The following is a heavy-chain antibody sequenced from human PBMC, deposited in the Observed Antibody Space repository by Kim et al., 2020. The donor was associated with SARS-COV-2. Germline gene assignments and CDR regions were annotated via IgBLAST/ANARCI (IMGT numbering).Heavy chain of an antibody. D-gene: IGHD3-16*02. J-gene: IGHJ4*02. Sequence: ASVKVSCKASGYTFTSYGISWVRQAPGQGLEWMGWISAYNGNTNYAQKPQGRVTMTTDTSTSTAYMELRSLRSDDTAVFYCAGGIMITFGGVIALAYYFDYWGQGTLVTVSS. CDR2: ISAYNGNT. CDR3: AGGIMITFGGVIALAYYFDY. CDR1: GYTFTSYG. V-gene: IGHV1-18*01.